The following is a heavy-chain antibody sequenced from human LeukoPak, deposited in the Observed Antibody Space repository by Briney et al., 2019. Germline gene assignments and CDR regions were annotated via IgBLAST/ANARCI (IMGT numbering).Heavy chain of an antibody. D-gene: IGHD5-18*01. V-gene: IGHV3-74*01. Sequence: PGGSLRLSCAASGFTFSNYWMRWVRQAPGKGLVWVSRIYRDGTGTVYAGSVKGRFTISRDNAKNTLYLQMNSLRVEDTAVYYCARAPPSSGYSYHFDIWAKGQWSPSLQ. CDR1: GFTFSNYW. CDR3: ARAPPSSGYSYHFDI. CDR2: IYRDGTGT. J-gene: IGHJ3*02.